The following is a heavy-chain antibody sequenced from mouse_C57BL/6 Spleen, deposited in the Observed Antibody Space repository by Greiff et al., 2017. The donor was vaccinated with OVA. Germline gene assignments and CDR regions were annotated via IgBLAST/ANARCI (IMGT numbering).Heavy chain of an antibody. CDR3: ARITKVVATDWYLDV. V-gene: IGHV1-64*01. Sequence: QVQLQQPGAELVKPGASVKLSCKASGYTFTSYWMHWVKQRPGQGLEWIGMIHPNSGSTNYNEKFKSKATLTVDKSSSTAYMQLSSLTSEDSAVDYYARITKVVATDWYLDVWGTGTTVTVSS. D-gene: IGHD1-1*01. CDR2: IHPNSGST. J-gene: IGHJ1*03. CDR1: GYTFTSYW.